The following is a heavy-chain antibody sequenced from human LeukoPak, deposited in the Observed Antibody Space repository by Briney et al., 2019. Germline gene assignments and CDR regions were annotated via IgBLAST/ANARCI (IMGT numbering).Heavy chain of an antibody. J-gene: IGHJ4*02. D-gene: IGHD4-17*01. CDR3: ARVSYGDYQYYFDY. Sequence: SETLSLTCAVSGGSISSSNWWGWVRQPPGKGLEWIGEIYHSGSTNYNPSPKSRVTISVDKSKNQFSLKLSSVTAADTAVYYCARVSYGDYQYYFDYWGQGTLVTVSS. CDR2: IYHSGST. CDR1: GGSISSSNW. V-gene: IGHV4-4*02.